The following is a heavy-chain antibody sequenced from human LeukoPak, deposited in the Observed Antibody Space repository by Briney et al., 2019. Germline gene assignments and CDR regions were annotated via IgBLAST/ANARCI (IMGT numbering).Heavy chain of an antibody. CDR3: ARIFDGGFDAFDM. D-gene: IGHD3-16*01. Sequence: KPSETLSLTCTVSGGSISSGGYYWSWIRQHPGKGLEWIGYIYYSGSTYYNPSLKSRPTISIDTSKNQFSLKLSSVTAADTAVYYCARIFDGGFDAFDMWGQGTKVTVSS. V-gene: IGHV4-31*03. J-gene: IGHJ3*02. CDR2: IYYSGST. CDR1: GGSISSGGYY.